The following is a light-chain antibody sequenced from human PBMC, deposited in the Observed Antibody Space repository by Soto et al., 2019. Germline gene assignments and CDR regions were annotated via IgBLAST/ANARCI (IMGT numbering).Light chain of an antibody. CDR3: SCLSTTSTPIV. CDR2: EVN. J-gene: IGLJ1*01. CDR1: SSDIGLYNY. Sequence: QSVLGQPASMSGSPGQSITIPCTGASSDIGLYNYVSWYQHHPGKAPKLLISEVNIRPSGLSDRFSASKAGNTASLTISGLQPEDEAYYYCSCLSTTSTPIVFGTGTKVTV. V-gene: IGLV2-14*01.